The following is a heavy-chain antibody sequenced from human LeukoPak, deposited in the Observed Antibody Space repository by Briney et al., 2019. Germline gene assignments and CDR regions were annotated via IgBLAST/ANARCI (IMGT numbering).Heavy chain of an antibody. CDR3: AREGITTMIGPDAFDI. D-gene: IGHD3-22*01. V-gene: IGHV1-69*01. CDR1: GGTVSSFA. CDR2: IIPIFVTS. J-gene: IGHJ3*02. Sequence: GASVKFSCKASGGTVSSFAISWRRQAPGQGLEWMGGIIPIFVTSKYAQKFRDTATITADDSTSPAYLKLSSLRSEDTAVYYCAREGITTMIGPDAFDIWGQGTMVTVSS.